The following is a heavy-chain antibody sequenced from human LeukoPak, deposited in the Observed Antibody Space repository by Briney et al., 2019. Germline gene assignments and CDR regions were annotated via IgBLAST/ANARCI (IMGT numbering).Heavy chain of an antibody. CDR3: ARVSIVVVPAAKNWFDP. J-gene: IGHJ5*02. D-gene: IGHD2-2*01. CDR1: GGSFSGYY. V-gene: IGHV4-34*01. CDR2: INHSGST. Sequence: SETLSLTCAVYGGSFSGYYWSSIRQPPGKGLEWIGEINHSGSTNYNPSLKSRVTISVDTSKNQFSLKLSSVTAADTAVYYCARVSIVVVPAAKNWFDPWGQGTLVTVSS.